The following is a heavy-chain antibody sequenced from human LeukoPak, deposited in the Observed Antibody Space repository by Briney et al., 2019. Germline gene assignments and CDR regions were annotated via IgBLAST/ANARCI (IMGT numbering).Heavy chain of an antibody. CDR3: ARYCSSTSCYGGFDY. V-gene: IGHV4-34*09. CDR2: INHSGST. CDR1: GGSFSGYY. J-gene: IGHJ4*02. Sequence: SETLSLTCAVYGGSFSGYYWSWIRQPPGKGLEWIGEINHSGSTYYNPSLKSRVTISVDTSKNQFSLKLSSVTAADTAVYYCARYCSSTSCYGGFDYWGQGTLVTVSS. D-gene: IGHD2-2*01.